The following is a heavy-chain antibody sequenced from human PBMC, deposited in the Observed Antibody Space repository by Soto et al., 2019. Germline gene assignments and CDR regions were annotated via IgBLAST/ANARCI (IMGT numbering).Heavy chain of an antibody. D-gene: IGHD6-6*01. J-gene: IGHJ6*02. CDR1: GFSFSSYG. V-gene: IGHV3-30*18. CDR3: AKDLAARKSYYSYYGMDV. Sequence: PXVCLRLTCAACGFSFSSYGMHWVRQAPGKGLEWVAVISYDGSNKYYADSVKGRFTISRDNSKNTLYLQMNSLRAEDTAVYYCAKDLAARKSYYSYYGMDVCGQGTTVTVSS. CDR2: ISYDGSNK.